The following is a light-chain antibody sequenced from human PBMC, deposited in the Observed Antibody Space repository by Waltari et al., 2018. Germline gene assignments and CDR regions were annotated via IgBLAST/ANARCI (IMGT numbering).Light chain of an antibody. CDR2: AVN. Sequence: QSALTQTATVSGSPGQSITISCTGTSSDVGRYNLVSWYQQHPGKAPTLIIYAVNKRPSGVSNRFSGSQSGNSASLTISGLQAADEADYYCCSYAGSAISVFGGGTRLTVL. CDR3: CSYAGSAISV. CDR1: SSDVGRYNL. V-gene: IGLV2-23*02. J-gene: IGLJ3*02.